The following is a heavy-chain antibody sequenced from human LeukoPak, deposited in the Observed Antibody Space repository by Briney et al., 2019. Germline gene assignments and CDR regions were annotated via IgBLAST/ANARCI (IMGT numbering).Heavy chain of an antibody. CDR1: GFTFGSYS. D-gene: IGHD3-3*01. J-gene: IGHJ6*03. CDR3: AREDGVVIAVGYYYYMDV. CDR2: TTSGSNTI. Sequence: GESLKISCAASGFTFGSYSMNWVRQAPGQGLEWISYTTSGSNTIYYADSVKGRFTISRDNAKNSLYLQMNSLRAEDTAVYYCAREDGVVIAVGYYYYMDVWGKGTTVTVSS. V-gene: IGHV3-48*01.